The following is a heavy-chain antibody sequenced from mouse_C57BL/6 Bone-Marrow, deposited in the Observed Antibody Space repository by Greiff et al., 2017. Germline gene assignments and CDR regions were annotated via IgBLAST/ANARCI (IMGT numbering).Heavy chain of an antibody. CDR1: GYTFTSYW. J-gene: IGHJ1*03. CDR2: IYPGSGST. CDR3: ARGIYDGYWDWYFDV. Sequence: QVQLQQPGAELVKPGASVKMSCKASGYTFTSYWITWVKQRPGQGLEWIGDIYPGSGSTNYNEKFKSKATLTVDTSSSTAYMQLSSLTSEDSAVYYCARGIYDGYWDWYFDVWGTGTTVTVSS. V-gene: IGHV1-55*01. D-gene: IGHD2-3*01.